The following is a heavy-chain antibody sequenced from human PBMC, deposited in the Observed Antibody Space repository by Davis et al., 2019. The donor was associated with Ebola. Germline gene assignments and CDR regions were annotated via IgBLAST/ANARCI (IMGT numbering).Heavy chain of an antibody. J-gene: IGHJ4*02. CDR1: GFTFKNYW. CDR2: IKQDGGET. CDR3: ARDKIVGATYFDY. V-gene: IGHV3-7*03. Sequence: GESLKISCIVSGFTFKNYWMSWVRQAPGKGPEWVANIKQDGGETYYVESVKGRFTISRDNAKNSLYLQMNSLRDEDTAVYYCARDKIVGATYFDYWGQGILVIVSS. D-gene: IGHD1-26*01.